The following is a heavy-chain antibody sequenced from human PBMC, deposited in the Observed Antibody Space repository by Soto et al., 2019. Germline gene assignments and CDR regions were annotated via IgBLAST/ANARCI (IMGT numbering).Heavy chain of an antibody. Sequence: PGGSLRLSCAASGFTFSSYGMHWVRQAPGKGLEWVAVIWYDGSNKYYADSVKGRFTISRDNSKNTLYLQMNSLRAEDTAVYYCARDMGPYDFWSGYYSQDYWGQGTLVTVSS. J-gene: IGHJ4*02. D-gene: IGHD3-3*01. CDR1: GFTFSSYG. V-gene: IGHV3-33*01. CDR3: ARDMGPYDFWSGYYSQDY. CDR2: IWYDGSNK.